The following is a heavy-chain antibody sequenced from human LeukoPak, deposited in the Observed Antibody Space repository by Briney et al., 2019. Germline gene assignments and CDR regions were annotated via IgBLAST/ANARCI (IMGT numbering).Heavy chain of an antibody. D-gene: IGHD3-22*01. J-gene: IGHJ4*02. CDR1: GFTFSSYA. CDR2: ISGSGGST. CDR3: AKDLKAQYYYDSSGYSSLFDY. Sequence: GGSLRLPCAASGFTFSSYAMSWVRQAPGKGLEWVSAISGSGGSTYYADSVKGRFTISRDNSKNTLYLQMNSLRAEDTAVYYCAKDLKAQYYYDSSGYSSLFDYWGQGTLVTVSS. V-gene: IGHV3-23*01.